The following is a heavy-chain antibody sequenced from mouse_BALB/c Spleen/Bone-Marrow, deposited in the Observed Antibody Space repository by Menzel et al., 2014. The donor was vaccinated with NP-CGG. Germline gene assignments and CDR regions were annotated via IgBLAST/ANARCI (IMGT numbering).Heavy chain of an antibody. CDR2: ISSGGSYT. J-gene: IGHJ4*01. D-gene: IGHD2-4*01. V-gene: IGHV5-9-4*01. CDR1: GFIFSSYA. Sequence: EVQVVESGGGLVKPGGSLKLSCAASGFIFSSYAMSWVRQSPEKRLEWVAEISSGGSYTYYPDTVTGRFTISRDNAKNTLYLEMSSLRSEDTAMYYCAREGLRRRAAMDYWGPGTSVTVSS. CDR3: AREGLRRRAAMDY.